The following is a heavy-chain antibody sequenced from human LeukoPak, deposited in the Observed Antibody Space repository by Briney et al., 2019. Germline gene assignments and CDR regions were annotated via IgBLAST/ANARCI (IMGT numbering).Heavy chain of an antibody. Sequence: HPGGSLRLSCAASGFTFSDYDMNWVRQAPGKEPEWVSTITASGGSSYYADSVKGRFTISRDDAKNSLYLQMKSLRAEDTAVYYCARDRPPQNWGQGTLVTVSS. CDR2: ITASGGSS. CDR3: ARDRPPQN. J-gene: IGHJ4*02. CDR1: GFTFSDYD. V-gene: IGHV3-23*01.